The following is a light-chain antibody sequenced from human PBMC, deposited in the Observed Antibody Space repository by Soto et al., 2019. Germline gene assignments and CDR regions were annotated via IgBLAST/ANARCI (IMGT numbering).Light chain of an antibody. V-gene: IGKV3-11*01. J-gene: IGKJ4*01. Sequence: IVLTQSPATLSLSPGERATLSCRASQSVIRYLAWYQQRPGQAPRLLIYETSTKATGIPDRFSGGESGTDGTLTISRLETEDGAVYDCQQLSSYTLTFGGGTKVDIK. CDR2: ETS. CDR1: QSVIRY. CDR3: QQLSSYTLT.